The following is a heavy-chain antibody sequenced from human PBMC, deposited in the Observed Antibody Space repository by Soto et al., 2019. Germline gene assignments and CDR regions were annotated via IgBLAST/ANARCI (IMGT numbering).Heavy chain of an antibody. D-gene: IGHD1-26*01. CDR1: GFTFSDYG. V-gene: IGHV3-30*18. CDR3: AKEGSPKVSRWDDY. Sequence: QVQLAESGGGVVQPGGSLRLSCAAFGFTFSDYGIDLIRQAPGKGPEWVAVISHEGGTQYYGDSVRGRFTVSRDNYKNILYLQMDSLRPEDTAVYFCAKEGSPKVSRWDDYWGQGTLVTVSS. J-gene: IGHJ4*02. CDR2: ISHEGGTQ.